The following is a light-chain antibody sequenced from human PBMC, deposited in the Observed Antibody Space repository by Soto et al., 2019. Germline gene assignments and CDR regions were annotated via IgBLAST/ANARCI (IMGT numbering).Light chain of an antibody. CDR2: GAS. V-gene: IGKV3-20*01. Sequence: LSSRVSQSVSTSYLAWYQQQPGQAPRLLIYGASSRATGIPDRFIGGGSRTGFTLSSGGSEPQHSAVYYCRQYRSTWLTFGGGTKVDIK. CDR1: QSVSTSY. J-gene: IGKJ4*01. CDR3: RQYRSTWLT.